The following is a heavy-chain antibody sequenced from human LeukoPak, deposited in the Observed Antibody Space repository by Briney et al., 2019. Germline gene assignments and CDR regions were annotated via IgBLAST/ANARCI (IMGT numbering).Heavy chain of an antibody. D-gene: IGHD5-18*01. CDR1: GFTFDDYA. V-gene: IGHV3-9*01. CDR3: AISQQLWYYFDS. J-gene: IGHJ4*02. Sequence: PGRSLRLSCVASGFTFDDYAMHWVRQAPGKGLEWVSGISWNSGTMAYADSVKGRFTISRDNAKNSLYLQMNSLRAEDTALYYCAISQQLWYYFDSWGQGTLVTVSS. CDR2: ISWNSGTM.